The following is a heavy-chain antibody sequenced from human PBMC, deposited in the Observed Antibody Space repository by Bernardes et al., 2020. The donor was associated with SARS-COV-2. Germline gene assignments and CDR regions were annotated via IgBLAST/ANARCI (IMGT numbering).Heavy chain of an antibody. CDR2: VYHIGTT. CDR1: GGSITSSY. CDR3: ARDPGLFFTGSFDS. V-gene: IGHV4-59*01. J-gene: IGHJ4*02. Sequence: SETLSLTCTVAGGSITSSYWSWIRQPPGKGLEWIGYVYHIGTTSYNPSIKSRVTISRGTSNTQFSLKLKSVTAADTALYYCARDPGLFFTGSFDSWGPGTLVTVSS.